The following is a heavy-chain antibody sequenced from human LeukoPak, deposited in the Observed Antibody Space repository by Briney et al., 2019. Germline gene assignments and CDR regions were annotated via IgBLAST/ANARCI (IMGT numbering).Heavy chain of an antibody. Sequence: KTGGSLRLSCAASGCTFTNAWMSWVRQAPGKGLEWVGRIKRKIDGGTTDYAAPVKGRFTISRDDSKNTLYLQMNSLKTEDTAVYYCTTNTAMVSSRMDFWGQGTTVTVSS. CDR3: TTNTAMVSSRMDF. J-gene: IGHJ6*02. CDR1: GCTFTNAW. CDR2: IKRKIDGGTT. D-gene: IGHD5-18*01. V-gene: IGHV3-15*01.